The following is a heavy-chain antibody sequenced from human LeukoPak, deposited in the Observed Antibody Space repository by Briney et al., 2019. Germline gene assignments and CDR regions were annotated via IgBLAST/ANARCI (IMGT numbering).Heavy chain of an antibody. V-gene: IGHV1-69*04. D-gene: IGHD3-10*01. CDR2: IIPILGIA. CDR1: GGTFSSYA. Sequence: GASVKVSCKASGGTFSSYAISWVRQAPGQGLEWMGRIIPILGIANYAQKFQGRVTITADESTSTAYMELSSLRSEDTAVYYCARSSYGSGSYSIGYWGQGTLVTVSS. CDR3: ARSSYGSGSYSIGY. J-gene: IGHJ4*02.